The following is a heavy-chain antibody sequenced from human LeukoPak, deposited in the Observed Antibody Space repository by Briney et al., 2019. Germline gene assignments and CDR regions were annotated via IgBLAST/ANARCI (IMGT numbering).Heavy chain of an antibody. J-gene: IGHJ4*02. CDR3: ARDRGSQPFIDY. V-gene: IGHV4-34*12. CDR2: VFHTGST. D-gene: IGHD1-26*01. CDR1: GGSFSGYY. Sequence: PSETLSLTCAVYGGSFSGYYWSWIRQPPGKGLEWIGYVFHTGSTNYNPSLKSRVTISVDTSKNQFSLKLSSVTAADTAVYYCARDRGSQPFIDYWGQGTLVTVSS.